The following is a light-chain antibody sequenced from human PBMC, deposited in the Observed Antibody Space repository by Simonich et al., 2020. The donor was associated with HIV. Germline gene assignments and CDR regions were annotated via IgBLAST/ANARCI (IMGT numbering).Light chain of an antibody. CDR3: CSYVGSSTYVV. J-gene: IGLJ2*01. CDR1: SSDVGRYNY. Sequence: QSALTQPASVSGSPGQSITISCTGTSSDVGRYNYVSWYQQHPGKAPKLMIYDVTNRPSGVSNRFSGSKSGNTASLTISGLQAEDETDYYCCSYVGSSTYVVFGGGTKLTVL. CDR2: DVT. V-gene: IGLV2-14*03.